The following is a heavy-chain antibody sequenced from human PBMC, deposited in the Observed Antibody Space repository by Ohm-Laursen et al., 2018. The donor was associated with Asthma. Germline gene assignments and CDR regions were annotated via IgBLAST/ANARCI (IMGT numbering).Heavy chain of an antibody. V-gene: IGHV3-30*18. D-gene: IGHD3-16*01. CDR2: GGSYYDGGLK. CDR3: AKDWGVPHYAFDI. CDR1: GGSIGSSSYY. Sequence: TLSLTWPVSGGSIGSSSYYWGWVRQTPGKGLEWVAVGGSYYDGGLKYYADSVNGRFTVSRDDSKNTLYLQMNSLRADDTAVYYCAKDWGVPHYAFDIWGQGSLVTVSS. J-gene: IGHJ3*02.